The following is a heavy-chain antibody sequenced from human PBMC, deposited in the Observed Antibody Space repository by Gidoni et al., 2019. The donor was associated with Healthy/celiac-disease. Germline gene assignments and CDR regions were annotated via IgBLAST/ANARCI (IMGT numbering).Heavy chain of an antibody. V-gene: IGHV3-7*01. CDR2: IKQDGSEK. D-gene: IGHD3-3*01. J-gene: IGHJ3*02. CDR1: GFTFSRYW. CDR3: AREYYDFWSGYRSGAFDI. Sequence: EVQLVESGGGLVQPGGSLRLSCAASGFTFSRYWLSWVRQAPGKGLEWVANIKQDGSEKYYVDSVKGRFTISRDNAKNSLYLQMNSLRAEDTAVYYCAREYYDFWSGYRSGAFDIWGQGTMVTVSS.